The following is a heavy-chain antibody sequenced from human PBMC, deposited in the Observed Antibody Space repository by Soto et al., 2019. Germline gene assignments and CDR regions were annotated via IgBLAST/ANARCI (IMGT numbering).Heavy chain of an antibody. CDR3: ATTGIAARRRWFDP. J-gene: IGHJ5*02. Sequence: RGSLRLSCAASGFTFSSYAMSWVRQAPGKGLEWVSAIRGSGGSTYYADSVKGRFTISRDNSKNTLYLQMNSLRAEDTAVYYCATTGIAARRRWFDPWGQGTLVTVSS. D-gene: IGHD6-6*01. CDR1: GFTFSSYA. CDR2: IRGSGGST. V-gene: IGHV3-23*01.